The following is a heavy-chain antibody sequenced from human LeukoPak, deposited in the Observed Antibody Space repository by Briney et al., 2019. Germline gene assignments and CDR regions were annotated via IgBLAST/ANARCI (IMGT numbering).Heavy chain of an antibody. D-gene: IGHD3-3*01. CDR2: IYSSGPT. V-gene: IGHV4-39*01. CDR1: GGSISSSTYY. CDR3: ARHGTLFGVVVSR. J-gene: IGHJ4*02. Sequence: SETLSLTCSASGGSISSSTYYWGWIRQPPGKGLEWIGSIYSSGPTHYNSSLKSRVTISVDTSKNQFSLKLSSVTAADTAMYYCARHGTLFGVVVSRWGQGTLVTVSS.